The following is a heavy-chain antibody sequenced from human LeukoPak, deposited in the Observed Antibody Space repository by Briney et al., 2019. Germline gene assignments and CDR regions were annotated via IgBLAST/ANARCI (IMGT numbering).Heavy chain of an antibody. V-gene: IGHV3-21*01. Sequence: GGSLRLSCAASGFTFSSYSMNWVRQAPGKGLEWVSSISSSSSYIYYADSVKGRFTISRDNAKNSLYLQMNSLRAEDTAVYYCARDAYDFWSGYTNYYYYYMDVWGKGTTVTVSS. CDR3: ARDAYDFWSGYTNYYYYYMDV. D-gene: IGHD3-3*01. J-gene: IGHJ6*03. CDR2: ISSSSSYI. CDR1: GFTFSSYS.